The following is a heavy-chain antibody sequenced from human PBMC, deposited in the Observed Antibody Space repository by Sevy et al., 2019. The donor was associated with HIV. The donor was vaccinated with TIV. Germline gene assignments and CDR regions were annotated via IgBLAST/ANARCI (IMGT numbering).Heavy chain of an antibody. D-gene: IGHD6-13*01. CDR3: AKNTAAAGTGGFDY. Sequence: GGSLRLSCAASGLIFSHYGMHWVRQAPGKGLEWVAFISYDGSDTYYVDSVKGRFSISRDNSKNTVYLQINSLRTEDTALYYCAKNTAAAGTGGFDYWGQGTLLTVSS. V-gene: IGHV3-30*02. CDR2: ISYDGSDT. J-gene: IGHJ4*02. CDR1: GLIFSHYG.